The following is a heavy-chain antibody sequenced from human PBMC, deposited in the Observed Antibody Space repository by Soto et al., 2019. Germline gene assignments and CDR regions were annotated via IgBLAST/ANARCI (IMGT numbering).Heavy chain of an antibody. D-gene: IGHD1-1*01. CDR2: IYSGGST. CDR1: GFTVSSNY. CDR3: ARERFRGYGLHNEHYYMDV. V-gene: IGHV3-66*01. J-gene: IGHJ6*03. Sequence: GGSLRLSCAASGFTVSSNYMSWVRQAPGKGLEWVSVIYSGGSTYYADSVKGRFTISRDNSKNTLYLQMNSLRAEDTAVYYCARERFRGYGLHNEHYYMDVWGKGTTVTVSS.